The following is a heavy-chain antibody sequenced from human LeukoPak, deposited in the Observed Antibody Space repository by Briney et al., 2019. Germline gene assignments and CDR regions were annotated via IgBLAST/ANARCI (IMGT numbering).Heavy chain of an antibody. D-gene: IGHD6-19*01. CDR3: ARDHSVAGMGSDY. V-gene: IGHV3-30-3*01. CDR2: ISYDGSNK. J-gene: IGHJ4*02. Sequence: PGRSLRLSCAASGFTFSSYAMHWVRQAPGKGLEWVAVISYDGSNKYYADSVKGRFTISRDNSKNTLYLQMNSLRAEDTAVYYCARDHSVAGMGSDYWGQGTLVTVSS. CDR1: GFTFSSYA.